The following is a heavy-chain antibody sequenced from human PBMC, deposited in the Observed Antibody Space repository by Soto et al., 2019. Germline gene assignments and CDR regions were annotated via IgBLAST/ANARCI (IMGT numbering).Heavy chain of an antibody. CDR1: GYTFTGYY. J-gene: IGHJ6*02. D-gene: IGHD6-19*01. CDR2: INPNSGGT. Sequence: ASVKVSCKASGYTFTGYYMHWVRQAPGQGLEWMGWINPNSGGTNYAQKFQGRVTMTRDTSISTAYMELGRLRSDDTAVYYCAYYSSILNGMDVWGQGTTVTVSS. V-gene: IGHV1-2*02. CDR3: AYYSSILNGMDV.